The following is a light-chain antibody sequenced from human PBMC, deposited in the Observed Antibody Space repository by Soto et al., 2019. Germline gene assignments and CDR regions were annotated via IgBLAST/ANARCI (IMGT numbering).Light chain of an antibody. Sequence: QSVLTQPPSASGTPGQRVTISCSGSSSNIGSNTVNWYQQLPGTAPKLLIYSNNRRPSGVPDRFSGSKSGTSASLAISGLQSEDEADYYCAAWDDSLNGPVFGGGTKLTGL. CDR1: SSNIGSNT. CDR3: AAWDDSLNGPV. J-gene: IGLJ2*01. CDR2: SNN. V-gene: IGLV1-44*01.